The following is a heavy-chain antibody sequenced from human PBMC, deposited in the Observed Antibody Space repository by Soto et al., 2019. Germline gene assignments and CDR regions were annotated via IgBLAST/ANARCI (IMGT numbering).Heavy chain of an antibody. CDR3: AREIVTAGGDNYFDP. D-gene: IGHD2-21*02. CDR1: GGTVASSHW. V-gene: IGHV4-4*02. Sequence: PSDTLSLTCGVSGGTVASSHWWSWVRQSPGRGLEWIGNVYHTGDTNFNPSLQSRVTFSVDKSNNQFSLRLTSVTAADTAVYFCAREIVTAGGDNYFDPWVPGTLVTVSS. J-gene: IGHJ5*02. CDR2: VYHTGDT.